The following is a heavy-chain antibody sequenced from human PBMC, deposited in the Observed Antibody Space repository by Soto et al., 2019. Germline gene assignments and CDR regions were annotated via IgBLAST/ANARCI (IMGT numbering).Heavy chain of an antibody. D-gene: IGHD2-2*01. CDR3: ARDPPNCSSTSCYAFHGMGV. J-gene: IGHJ6*02. Sequence: ASVKVSCKASGYTFTSYYMHWVRQAPGQGLEWMGIINPSGGSTSYAQKFQGRVTMTRDTSTSTVYMELSSLRSEDTAVYYCARDPPNCSSTSCYAFHGMGVWGQGTTVTV. CDR2: INPSGGST. V-gene: IGHV1-46*01. CDR1: GYTFTSYY.